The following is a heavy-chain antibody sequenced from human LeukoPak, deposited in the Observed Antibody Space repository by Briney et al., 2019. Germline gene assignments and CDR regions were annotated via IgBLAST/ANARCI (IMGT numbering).Heavy chain of an antibody. CDR3: ARDNTGGFDY. J-gene: IGHJ4*02. CDR2: IYYSGST. V-gene: IGHV4-59*01. D-gene: IGHD7-27*01. CDR1: GGSIGSYY. Sequence: SETLSLTCTVSGGSIGSYYWSWIRQPPGKGLEWIGYIYYSGSTNYNPSLKSRVTISVDTSKNQFSLKLSSVTAADTAVYYCARDNTGGFDYWGQGTLVTVSS.